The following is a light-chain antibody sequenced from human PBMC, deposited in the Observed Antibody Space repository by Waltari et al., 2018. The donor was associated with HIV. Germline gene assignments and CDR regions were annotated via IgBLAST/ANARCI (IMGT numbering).Light chain of an antibody. CDR2: KDN. Sequence: SYELTQPPSVSVSPGQTARITCSGDALPKQYAYWYQQKPGQAPVLVIYKDNERPSGIPERFSGSSSGTTVTLTISGVQTEDEAGYYCQSADSTGTYPDVFGPGTKVTVL. CDR1: ALPKQY. V-gene: IGLV3-25*03. CDR3: QSADSTGTYPDV. J-gene: IGLJ1*01.